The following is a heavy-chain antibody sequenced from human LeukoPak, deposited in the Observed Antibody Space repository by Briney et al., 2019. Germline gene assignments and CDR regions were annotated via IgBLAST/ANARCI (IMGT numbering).Heavy chain of an antibody. V-gene: IGHV3-23*01. D-gene: IGHD2-15*01. CDR2: ISGSGGST. CDR1: GFTFSSYA. J-gene: IGHJ3*02. CDR3: AKSFGCSGGSCYSDAFGI. Sequence: GGSLRLSCAASGFTFSSYAMSWVRQAPGKGLEWVSAISGSGGSTYYADSVKGRFTISRDNSKNTLYLQMNSLRAEDTAVYYCAKSFGCSGGSCYSDAFGIWGQGTMVTVSS.